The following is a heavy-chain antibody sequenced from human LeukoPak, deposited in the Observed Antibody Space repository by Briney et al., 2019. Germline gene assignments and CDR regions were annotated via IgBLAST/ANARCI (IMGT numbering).Heavy chain of an antibody. J-gene: IGHJ4*02. Sequence: ASVKVSCKASGGTFSSYAISWVRQAPGQGLEWMGGIIPIFGTANYAQKFQGRVTITAAESTSTAYMELSSLRSEDTAVYYCASVSYYYDSSGYRHDYWGQGTLVTVSS. V-gene: IGHV1-69*13. CDR1: GGTFSSYA. CDR3: ASVSYYYDSSGYRHDY. D-gene: IGHD3-22*01. CDR2: IIPIFGTA.